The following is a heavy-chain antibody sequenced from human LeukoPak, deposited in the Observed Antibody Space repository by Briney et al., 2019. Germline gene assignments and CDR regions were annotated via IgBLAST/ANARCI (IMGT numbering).Heavy chain of an antibody. CDR3: ARHYDGRGSGSYYEDY. D-gene: IGHD1-26*01. V-gene: IGHV4-59*08. CDR1: GGSISSYY. CDR2: TNHVGST. Sequence: SETLSLTCTVSGGSISSYYWSWIRQPPGKGLQWVGYTNHVGSTDYNPSLKSRVTISIDTSKNQFSLKLSSVTAADTAVYYRARHYDGRGSGSYYEDYWGQGTLVIVSS. J-gene: IGHJ4*02.